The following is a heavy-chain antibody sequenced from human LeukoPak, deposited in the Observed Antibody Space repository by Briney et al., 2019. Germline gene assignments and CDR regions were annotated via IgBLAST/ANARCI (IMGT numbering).Heavy chain of an antibody. CDR2: IYTSGST. V-gene: IGHV4-4*07. Sequence: SETLCLTCTVSGGSISSYYWSWIRRPAGKGLEWIGRIYTSGSTNYNPSLKSRVTMSVDTSKNQFSLKLSSVTAADTAVYYCARDTVLGASGGAFDIWGQGTMVTVSS. CDR1: GGSISSYY. CDR3: ARDTVLGASGGAFDI. J-gene: IGHJ3*02. D-gene: IGHD4-17*01.